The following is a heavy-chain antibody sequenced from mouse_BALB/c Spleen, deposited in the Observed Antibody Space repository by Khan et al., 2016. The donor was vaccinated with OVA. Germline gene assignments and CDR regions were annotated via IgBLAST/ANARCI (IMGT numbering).Heavy chain of an antibody. CDR1: GYTFSSYY. V-gene: IGHV1S81*02. CDR3: PRSGYANPFAY. CDR2: INPSNGGT. D-gene: IGHD2-10*02. J-gene: IGHJ3*01. Sequence: QIQLVQSGAELVKPGASVRLSCKASGYTFSSYYMYWVKQRPGQGLEWIGGINPSNGGTYFNEKFKTKATLTVDKSSSPAYMQLRSLTSEDSSFFDCPRSGYANPFAYWGQGTLVTVSA.